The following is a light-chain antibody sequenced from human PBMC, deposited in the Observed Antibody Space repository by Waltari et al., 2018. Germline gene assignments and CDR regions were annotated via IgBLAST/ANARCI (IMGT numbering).Light chain of an antibody. Sequence: EIVLPQSPVTLSLSPGERATISCRASQSISVYLAWYQHRPGQSPRLLIYDASKRAPGIPARFSGSGSGTDFTLTISSVEPDDFAVYYCLQRSHWPPFTFGPGTKLDIK. V-gene: IGKV3-11*01. CDR1: QSISVY. CDR3: LQRSHWPPFT. J-gene: IGKJ3*01. CDR2: DAS.